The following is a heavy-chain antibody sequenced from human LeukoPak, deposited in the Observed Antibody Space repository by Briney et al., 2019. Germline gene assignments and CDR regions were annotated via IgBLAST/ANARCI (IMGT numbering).Heavy chain of an antibody. CDR2: FDPEDGET. D-gene: IGHD3-10*01. CDR1: GYTLTELS. J-gene: IGHJ6*03. Sequence: GASVKVSCKVSGYTLTELSMHWVRQAPGKGLEWMGGFDPEDGETIYAQKFQGRVTMTEDTSTDTAYMELSSLRSEDTAVYYCATLYYYGSGSPRYYCYYMDVWGKGTTVTVSS. CDR3: ATLYYYGSGSPRYYCYYMDV. V-gene: IGHV1-24*01.